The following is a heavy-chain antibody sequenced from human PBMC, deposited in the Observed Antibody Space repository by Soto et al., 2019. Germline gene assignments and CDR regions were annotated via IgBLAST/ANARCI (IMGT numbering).Heavy chain of an antibody. D-gene: IGHD1-1*01. CDR3: ARHTPMEGPHLPQRRFDP. V-gene: IGHV4-39*01. CDR2: IYYSGST. Sequence: QLQLQESGPGLVKPSETLSLTCTVSGGSISSSSYYWGWIRQPPGKGLEWIGSIYYSGSTYYNPSLKSRVTISVDTSKNQFSLKLSSVTAADTAVYYCARHTPMEGPHLPQRRFDPWGQGTLVTVSS. CDR1: GGSISSSSYY. J-gene: IGHJ5*02.